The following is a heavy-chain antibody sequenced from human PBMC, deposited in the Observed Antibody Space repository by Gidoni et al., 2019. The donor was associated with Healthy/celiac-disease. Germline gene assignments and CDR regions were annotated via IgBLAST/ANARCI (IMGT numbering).Heavy chain of an antibody. D-gene: IGHD3-3*01. CDR2: IRSKAYGGTT. CDR3: TRDRGPEWLLPEAFDP. V-gene: IGHV3-49*03. Sequence: EVQLVESGGGLVQPGRSLRLSCTASGFTFGDYAMSWFRQAPGKGLEWVGFIRSKAYGGTTEYAASVKGRFTISRDDSKSIAYLQMNSLKTEDTAVYYCTRDRGPEWLLPEAFDPWGQGTLVTVSS. CDR1: GFTFGDYA. J-gene: IGHJ5*02.